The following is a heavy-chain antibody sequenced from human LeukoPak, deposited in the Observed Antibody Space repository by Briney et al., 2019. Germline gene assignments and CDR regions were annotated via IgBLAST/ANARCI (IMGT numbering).Heavy chain of an antibody. CDR1: GGSITSDY. J-gene: IGHJ3*02. D-gene: IGHD5-12*01. Sequence: SETLSLTCTVSGGSITSDYWSWIRQPPAKGLEWIGYIYYSGSTSYNPSLKSRVTMSVDTSKNQFSLKLNSLTAADTAVYYCARDTGYPGNDAFDIWGQGTMVTVSS. CDR2: IYYSGST. CDR3: ARDTGYPGNDAFDI. V-gene: IGHV4-59*01.